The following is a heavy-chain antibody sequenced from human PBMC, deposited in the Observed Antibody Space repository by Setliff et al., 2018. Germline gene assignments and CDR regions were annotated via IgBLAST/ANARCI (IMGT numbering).Heavy chain of an antibody. CDR2: IYSNENT. J-gene: IGHJ6*02. D-gene: IGHD3-16*01. CDR1: GGSISSYF. CDR3: ARSMIQRNYYCGLDV. Sequence: ASETLSLTCSVSGGSISSYFWNWVRQPAGKGPEWIGRIYSNENTNYNPSLKSRVTMSIDTSKNQLSLKLSSVTAADTAVYYCARSMIQRNYYCGLDVWGQGTTVTVSS. V-gene: IGHV4-4*07.